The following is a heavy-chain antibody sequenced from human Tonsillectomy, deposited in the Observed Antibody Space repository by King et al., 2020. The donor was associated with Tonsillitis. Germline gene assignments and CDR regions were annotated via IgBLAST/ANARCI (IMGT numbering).Heavy chain of an antibody. CDR1: GFTFSSYW. CDR2: INSDGGST. Sequence: VQLVESGGGLVQPGGSLRLSCAASGFTFSSYWMHWVRQAPGKGLVWVSRINSDGGSTSYADSVQGRFTISRDNAKNTLYLEMNRLRAEDTAVYYCARGDEYDFWCGYIGGYYYYYMDVWGKGTTVTVSS. V-gene: IGHV3-74*01. CDR3: ARGDEYDFWCGYIGGYYYYYMDV. D-gene: IGHD3-3*01. J-gene: IGHJ6*03.